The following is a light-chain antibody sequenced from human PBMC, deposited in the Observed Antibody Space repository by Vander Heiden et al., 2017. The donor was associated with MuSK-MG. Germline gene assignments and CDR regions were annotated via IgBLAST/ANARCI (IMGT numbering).Light chain of an antibody. CDR1: KLGDKY. CDR3: QAWDGSSGV. V-gene: IGLV3-1*01. Sequence: SSELTQPPSVSVSSGQTASVTCSGDKLGDKYVCWYQQKPGQSPVMVIHQNNQRPSGIPERFSGSNSGNTATLTITGTQAMDEADYYCQAWDGSSGVFGGGTKLTGL. CDR2: QNN. J-gene: IGLJ2*01.